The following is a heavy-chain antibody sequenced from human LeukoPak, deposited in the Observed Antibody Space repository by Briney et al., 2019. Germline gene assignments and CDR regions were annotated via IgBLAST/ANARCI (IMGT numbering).Heavy chain of an antibody. V-gene: IGHV4-4*07. D-gene: IGHD4-17*01. CDR3: ARDTTVTTTTTGNFDI. Sequence: SETLSLTCTVSGGSISSYYWSWIRQPAGKGLEWIGRIYTSGSTNYNPSLKSRVTMSVDTSKNQFSLKLGSVTAADTAVYYCARDTTVTTTTTGNFDIWGQGTMVTVSS. J-gene: IGHJ3*02. CDR2: IYTSGST. CDR1: GGSISSYY.